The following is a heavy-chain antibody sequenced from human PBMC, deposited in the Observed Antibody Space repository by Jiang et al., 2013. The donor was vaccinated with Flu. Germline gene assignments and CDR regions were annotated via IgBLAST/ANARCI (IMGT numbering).Heavy chain of an antibody. CDR1: GGSFSTYS. V-gene: IGHV1-3*01. Sequence: QSGAEVKKPGSSVKVSCKASGGSFSTYSIHWVRQAPGQRPAWMGWISAASGNTRYSQKFQGRVTLTRDTSASTAYMELSSLTSEDTAVYYCARDDGSGWVNEHFHHWGQGTLVTVSS. CDR2: ISAASGNT. CDR3: ARDDGSGWVNEHFHH. J-gene: IGHJ1*01. D-gene: IGHD6-19*01.